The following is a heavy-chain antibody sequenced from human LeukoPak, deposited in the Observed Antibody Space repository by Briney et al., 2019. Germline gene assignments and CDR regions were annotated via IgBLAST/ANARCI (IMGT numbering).Heavy chain of an antibody. V-gene: IGHV4-39*07. CDR2: IYYSGST. J-gene: IGHJ5*02. D-gene: IGHD6-19*01. CDR1: GDSFNTYY. Sequence: SETLSLTCSVNGDSFNTYYWGWIRQPPGKGLEWIGSIYYSGSTYYNPSLKSRVTISVDTSKNQFSLKLSSVTAADTAVYYCARRRGIAVAGTNWFDPWGQGTLVTVSS. CDR3: ARRRGIAVAGTNWFDP.